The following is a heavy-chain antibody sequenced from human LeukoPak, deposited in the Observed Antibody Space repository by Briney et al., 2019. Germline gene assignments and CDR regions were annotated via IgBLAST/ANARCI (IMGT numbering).Heavy chain of an antibody. CDR2: FDVTEADT. Sequence: GASVKVSCKVSGYTVTELSMHWVRQAPGKGLEWMGGFDVTEADTIYAQKFQGRVTMTEDASTDTAYMELNSLSSEDTAVYYCSSSGVEEWQGLHFWGQGTLVTVSS. V-gene: IGHV1-24*01. D-gene: IGHD3-3*01. CDR3: SSSGVEEWQGLHF. CDR1: GYTVTELS. J-gene: IGHJ4*02.